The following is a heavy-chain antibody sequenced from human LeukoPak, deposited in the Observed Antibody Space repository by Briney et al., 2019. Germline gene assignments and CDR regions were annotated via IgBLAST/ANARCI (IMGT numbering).Heavy chain of an antibody. CDR3: TRRSDRQEVTTSFDY. CDR1: GGSISSSGYY. Sequence: PSETLSLTCTVSGGSISSSGYYWGWIRQPPGKGLEWIGTIYYSGSTYYNPSLKSRVTISVDTSKNQVSLKLSSVTATDTAVYYCTRRSDRQEVTTSFDYWGQGTLVTVSS. D-gene: IGHD4-11*01. V-gene: IGHV4-39*01. J-gene: IGHJ4*02. CDR2: IYYSGST.